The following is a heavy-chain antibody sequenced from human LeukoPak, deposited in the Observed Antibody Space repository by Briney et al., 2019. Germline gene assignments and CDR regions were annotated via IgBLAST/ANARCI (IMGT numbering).Heavy chain of an antibody. V-gene: IGHV1-58*01. CDR3: AAFPISGDYPFYGMDV. CDR1: GFTFTSSA. CDR2: LVVGSGNT. J-gene: IGHJ6*02. D-gene: IGHD4-17*01. Sequence: SVKVSCKASGFTFTSSAVQWVRQARGQRLEWIGWLVVGSGNTNYAQKFQERVTITRDMSTSTAYMELSSLRSEDTAVYYCAAFPISGDYPFYGMDVWGQGTTVTVSS.